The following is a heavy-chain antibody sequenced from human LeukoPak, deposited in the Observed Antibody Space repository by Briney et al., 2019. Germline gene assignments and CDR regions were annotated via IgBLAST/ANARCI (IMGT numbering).Heavy chain of an antibody. V-gene: IGHV3-30*02. CDR3: ATLRGYDSSGYSD. Sequence: GGSLRLSCAASGSTFSSYGMHWVRQAPGKGLEWVAFIRYDGSNKYYADSVKGRFTISRDNAKNSLYLQMNSLRAEDTAVYYCATLRGYDSSGYSDWGQGTLVTVSS. CDR2: IRYDGSNK. D-gene: IGHD3-22*01. J-gene: IGHJ4*02. CDR1: GSTFSSYG.